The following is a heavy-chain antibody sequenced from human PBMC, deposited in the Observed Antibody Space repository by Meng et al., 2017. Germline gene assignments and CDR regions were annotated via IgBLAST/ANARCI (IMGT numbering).Heavy chain of an antibody. CDR3: ARVSTSMVRGHSSFDY. V-gene: IGHV4-31*03. CDR2: IYYSGST. D-gene: IGHD3-10*01. J-gene: IGHJ4*02. CDR1: GGSISSGGYY. Sequence: QVQLQESGPGLVKPSQTLSLTCPFSGGSISSGGYYWSWIRQHPGKGLEWIGYIYYSGSTYYNPSLKSRVTISVDTSKNQFSLKLSSVTAADTAVYYCARVSTSMVRGHSSFDYWGQGTLVTVSS.